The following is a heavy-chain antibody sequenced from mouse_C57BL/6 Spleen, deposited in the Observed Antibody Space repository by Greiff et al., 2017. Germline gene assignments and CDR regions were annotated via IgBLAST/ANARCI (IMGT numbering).Heavy chain of an antibody. V-gene: IGHV1-22*01. J-gene: IGHJ4*01. CDR2: INPNNGGT. CDR3: ARSPQLVTDAMDY. Sequence: VQLQQPGPELVKPGASVKLSCKASGYTFTDYNMHWVKQSHGKSLEWIGYINPNNGGTSYNQKFKGKATLTVNKSSSTAYMKLRSLTSEDSAVYDCARSPQLVTDAMDYWGQGTSVTVSS. D-gene: IGHD2-13*01. CDR1: GYTFTDYN.